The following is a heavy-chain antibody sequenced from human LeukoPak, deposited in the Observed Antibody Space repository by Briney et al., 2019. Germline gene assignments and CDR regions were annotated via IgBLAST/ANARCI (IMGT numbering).Heavy chain of an antibody. D-gene: IGHD3-16*01. Sequence: GESLKISCKGSGYSFTSYWIGWLRQMPGKGLEWMGIIYPGDSDTRYSPSFQGQVTISADKSISTAYLQWSSLKASDTAMYYCARQAFGGVRPNWFDPWGQGTLVTVSS. CDR2: IYPGDSDT. V-gene: IGHV5-51*01. CDR3: ARQAFGGVRPNWFDP. CDR1: GYSFTSYW. J-gene: IGHJ5*02.